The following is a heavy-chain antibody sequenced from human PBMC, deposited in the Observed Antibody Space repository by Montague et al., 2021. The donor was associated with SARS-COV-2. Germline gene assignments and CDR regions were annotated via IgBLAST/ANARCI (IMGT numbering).Heavy chain of an antibody. J-gene: IGHJ1*01. CDR2: NYHAGST. Sequence: SETLSLTCTVSGGSIFNNHYYWGWKRQPPGQGLLWTGCNYHAGSTYYNLSLWVRITMYVDTAKYQFSLRLTSATAADAAVYYCAHRGGLGAIWGQGTLVTVSS. CDR1: GGSIFNNHYY. CDR3: AHRGGLGAI. D-gene: IGHD3-10*01. V-gene: IGHV4-39*01.